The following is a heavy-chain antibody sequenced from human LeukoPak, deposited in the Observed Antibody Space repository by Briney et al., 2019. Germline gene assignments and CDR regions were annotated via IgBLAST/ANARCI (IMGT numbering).Heavy chain of an antibody. CDR3: GVTVRRNPFDY. J-gene: IGHJ4*02. Sequence: PGGSLRLSCAASGFSFRTYWMSWVRQAPGKGRELVANIKDDGGEKYYVDSVKGRFTISRDNTNNSLYLQLNSLTADDTAVYYCGVTVRRNPFDYWGQGTRVTVSS. CDR1: GFSFRTYW. V-gene: IGHV3-7*01. CDR2: IKDDGGEK. D-gene: IGHD4-23*01.